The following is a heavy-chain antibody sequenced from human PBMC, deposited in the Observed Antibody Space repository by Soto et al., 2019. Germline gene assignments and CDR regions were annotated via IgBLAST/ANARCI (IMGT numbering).Heavy chain of an antibody. Sequence: QVQLVQSRGEVKKPGASVKVSCKTSGYSFTTYGISWVRQAPGQGLEWMGWISGYNGNTNYAQKLKGRLTMTTDTSTSTAYMELRSLTSDDTAVYYCAREGPAPYYYYGMDVWCQGSPVTVSS. CDR2: ISGYNGNT. CDR3: AREGPAPYYYYGMDV. J-gene: IGHJ6*02. V-gene: IGHV1-18*01. CDR1: GYSFTTYG.